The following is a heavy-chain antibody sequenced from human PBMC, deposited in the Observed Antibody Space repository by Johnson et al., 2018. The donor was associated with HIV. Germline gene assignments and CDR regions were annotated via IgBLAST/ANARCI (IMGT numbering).Heavy chain of an antibody. V-gene: IGHV3-15*01. CDR3: TIDPIFLGYWYHSSP. CDR2: IKRKTDGGTT. Sequence: VQLVESGGGLVKPGGSVRLSCAVSGFTFTDAWMSWVRQAPGKGLEWVGRIKRKTDGGTTDYAAPVRVRFSISRDNSKNTVYLQMNSLKPEDTAVYFCTIDPIFLGYWYHSSPWGQGTMVTVSS. CDR1: GFTFTDAW. D-gene: IGHD3-22*01. J-gene: IGHJ3*01.